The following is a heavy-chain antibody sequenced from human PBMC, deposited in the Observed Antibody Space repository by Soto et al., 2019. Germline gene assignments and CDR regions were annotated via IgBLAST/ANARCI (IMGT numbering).Heavy chain of an antibody. CDR2: IIPIFGTA. V-gene: IGHV1-69*13. D-gene: IGHD2-21*02. J-gene: IGHJ4*02. CDR3: ARGMTLIDC. Sequence: ASVKVSCKASGGTFSSYAIIWARQAPGQGLEWMGGIIPIFGTANYAQKFQGRVTITADESTSTAYMELRSLRSDDTAVYYCARGMTLIDCWGQGTLVTVSS. CDR1: GGTFSSYA.